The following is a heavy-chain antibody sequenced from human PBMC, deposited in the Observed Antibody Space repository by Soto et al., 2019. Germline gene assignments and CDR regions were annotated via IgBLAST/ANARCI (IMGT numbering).Heavy chain of an antibody. J-gene: IGHJ4*02. CDR1: GFTFTSSA. V-gene: IGHV1-58*01. D-gene: IGHD6-13*01. CDR3: AADTWYGSSWANFAY. Sequence: SVKVSCKASGFTFTSSAVQWVRQARGQRLEWIGWIVVGSGNTNYAQKFQERVTITRDMSTSTAYMELSSLRSEDTAVYYCAADTWYGSSWANFAYWGKGTLVTVPS. CDR2: IVVGSGNT.